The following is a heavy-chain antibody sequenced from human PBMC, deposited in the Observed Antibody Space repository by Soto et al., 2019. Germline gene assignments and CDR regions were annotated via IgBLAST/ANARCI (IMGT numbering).Heavy chain of an antibody. CDR1: GGSISSSSYY. J-gene: IGHJ5*02. CDR3: ASQFRYNWNPNWFDP. Sequence: PSETLSLTCTVSGGSISSSSYYWGWIRQPPGKGLEWIGSIYYSGSTYYNPSLKSRVTISVDTSKNQFSLKLSSATAADTAVYYCASQFRYNWNPNWFDPWGQGTLVTVSS. V-gene: IGHV4-39*01. D-gene: IGHD1-1*01. CDR2: IYYSGST.